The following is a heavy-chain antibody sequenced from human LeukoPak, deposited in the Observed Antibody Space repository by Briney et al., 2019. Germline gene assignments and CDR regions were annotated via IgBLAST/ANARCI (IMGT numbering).Heavy chain of an antibody. V-gene: IGHV4-34*01. J-gene: IGHJ3*02. Sequence: PSETLSLTCAVYGGSFSGYYWSWIRQSPGKGLEWIGEINHSGSTNYNPSLKSRVTISVDTSKNQFSLKLSSVTAADTAVYYCATNPQGMATTHAFDIWGQGTMVTVSS. CDR3: ATNPQGMATTHAFDI. CDR1: GGSFSGYY. D-gene: IGHD5-24*01. CDR2: INHSGST.